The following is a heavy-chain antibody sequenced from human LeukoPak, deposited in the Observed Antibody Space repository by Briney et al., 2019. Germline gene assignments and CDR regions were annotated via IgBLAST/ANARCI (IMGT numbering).Heavy chain of an antibody. CDR3: ARVKGVRFLEWLLNGGYYYMDV. Sequence: SETLSLTCTVSGGSISSYYWSWIRQPPGKGLEWIGYIYYSGSTNYNPSLKSRVTISVDTSKNQFSLKLSSVTAADTAVYYCARVKGVRFLEWLLNGGYYYMDVWGKGTTVTVSS. V-gene: IGHV4-59*01. J-gene: IGHJ6*03. CDR1: GGSISSYY. CDR2: IYYSGST. D-gene: IGHD3-3*01.